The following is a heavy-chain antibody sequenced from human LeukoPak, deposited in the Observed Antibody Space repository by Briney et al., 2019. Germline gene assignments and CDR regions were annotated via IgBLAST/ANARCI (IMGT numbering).Heavy chain of an antibody. J-gene: IGHJ4*02. CDR1: GFTFNSHG. D-gene: IGHD3-9*01. V-gene: IGHV3-30*02. CDR3: AKVQSYYGILTGDPFDY. CDR2: MVYDGGYK. Sequence: GGPLRLSCAASGFTFNSHGMHWVRQGPGKGPEWVAFMVYDGGYKYYADSVKGRFTISRDNSKNTLFLQMNSLRTEDTAVYYCAKVQSYYGILTGDPFDYWGQGTLVTASS.